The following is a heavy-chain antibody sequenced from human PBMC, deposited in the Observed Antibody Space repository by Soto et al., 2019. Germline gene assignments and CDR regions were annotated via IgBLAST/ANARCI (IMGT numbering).Heavy chain of an antibody. Sequence: QVQLVQSGAEVKKPGSSVKVSCKASGRTFSSYAISWVRQAPGQGLEWMGGISPISGTANYAQKFQGRVTITADESTSTAYMELSSLRSEDTAVYYCARSQGSSTSLEIYYYYYYGMDVWGQGTTVTVSS. J-gene: IGHJ6*02. CDR2: ISPISGTA. D-gene: IGHD2-2*01. V-gene: IGHV1-69*01. CDR3: ARSQGSSTSLEIYYYYYYGMDV. CDR1: GRTFSSYA.